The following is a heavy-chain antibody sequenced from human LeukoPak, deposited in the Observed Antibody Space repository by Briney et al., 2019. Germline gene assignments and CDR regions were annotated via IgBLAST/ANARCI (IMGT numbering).Heavy chain of an antibody. J-gene: IGHJ4*02. D-gene: IGHD3-22*01. CDR1: GYTFTDYY. Sequence: ASVTVSCKSSGYTFTDYYMHWVRQAPGQGLEWMGWINPNSGGTNYAQKVQGRVTMTTDTSTSTAYMELRSLRSDDTAVYYCARVSGMIVAVIDHRHDYWGQGTLVTVSS. CDR2: INPNSGGT. CDR3: ARVSGMIVAVIDHRHDY. V-gene: IGHV1-2*02.